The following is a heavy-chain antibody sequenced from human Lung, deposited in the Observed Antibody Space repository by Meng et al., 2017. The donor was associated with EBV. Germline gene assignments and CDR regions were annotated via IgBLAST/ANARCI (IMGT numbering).Heavy chain of an antibody. J-gene: IGHJ4*02. V-gene: IGHV3-30*18. CDR3: AKDLRIYCYSMCYFDY. Sequence: QGRSVESGGGVVQPGGSLRLSFAASGFTFSTYGMHWVRQAPGKGLEWVAIISYDGSNKDYADSVKGRFTISRDNSKNTLHLQMNGLRAEDTAVYYCAKDLRIYCYSMCYFDYWGQGTLVTVSS. CDR2: ISYDGSNK. CDR1: GFTFSTYG. D-gene: IGHD2-21*01.